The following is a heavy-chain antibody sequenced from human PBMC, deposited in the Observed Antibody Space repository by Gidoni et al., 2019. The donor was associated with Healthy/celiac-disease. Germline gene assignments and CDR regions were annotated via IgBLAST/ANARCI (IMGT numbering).Heavy chain of an antibody. CDR3: ARGTMLVVAEPPLGDWFDP. D-gene: IGHD3-22*01. Sequence: QVQLVQSGAEVKTPRASVKPSCKASGHTFTGYYMHWVRQAPGQGLEWMGWINPRSGGTNYAQKFQGWVTVTGDRSNSTAYMELSRVRSDDTAVYYCARGTMLVVAEPPLGDWFDPWGQGTLVTVSS. CDR1: GHTFTGYY. V-gene: IGHV1-2*04. CDR2: INPRSGGT. J-gene: IGHJ5*02.